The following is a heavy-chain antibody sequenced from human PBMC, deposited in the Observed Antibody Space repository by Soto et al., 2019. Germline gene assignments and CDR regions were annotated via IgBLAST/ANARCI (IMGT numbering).Heavy chain of an antibody. V-gene: IGHV1-18*01. CDR2: INTYNGNT. D-gene: IGHD3-9*01. CDR3: ARDPMTGYLQFDY. CDR1: GYTFTNSG. Sequence: QIQLVQAGAEVKMPGASVKLSCRASGYTFTNSGISWVRQAPGQGLEWMGWINTYNGNTHYAQKLQGRVTMTTDTSTNTAYMELRSLRSDDTAMYFCARDPMTGYLQFDYWGQGTLVTVSS. J-gene: IGHJ4*02.